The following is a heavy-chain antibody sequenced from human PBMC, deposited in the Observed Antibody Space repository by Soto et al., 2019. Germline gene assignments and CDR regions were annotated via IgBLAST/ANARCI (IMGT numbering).Heavy chain of an antibody. J-gene: IGHJ4*02. V-gene: IGHV1-2*02. D-gene: IGHD2-8*01. CDR2: INPNSGGT. CDR3: ARGPEPYCTNGVCLRYY. Sequence: ASVKVSCKASGYTFTGHYMHWVRQAPGQGLEWMGWINPNSGGTNYAQKFQGRVTMTRDTSISTAYMELSRLRSDDTAVYYCARGPEPYCTNGVCLRYYWGQGTLVTV. CDR1: GYTFTGHY.